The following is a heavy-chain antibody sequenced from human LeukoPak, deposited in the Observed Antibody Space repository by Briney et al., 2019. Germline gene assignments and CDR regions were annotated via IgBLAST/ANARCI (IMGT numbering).Heavy chain of an antibody. J-gene: IGHJ4*02. V-gene: IGHV4-59*01. Sequence: TSETLSLTCTVSGGSISSYYWSWIRQPPGKGLEWIGYIYYSGSTNYNPSLKSRVTISVDTSKNQFSLKLSSVTAADTAVYYCARDRDHFGYWGQGTLVTVSS. CDR3: ARDRDHFGY. D-gene: IGHD3-10*01. CDR1: GGSISSYY. CDR2: IYYSGST.